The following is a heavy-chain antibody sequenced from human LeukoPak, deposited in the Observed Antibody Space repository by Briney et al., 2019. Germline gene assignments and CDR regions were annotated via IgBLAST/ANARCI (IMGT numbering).Heavy chain of an antibody. D-gene: IGHD6-19*01. Sequence: AGGSLRLSCAASGFTFDDYAVHWVRQAPGKGLEWVSGISWNSGSIGYADSVKGRFTISRDNAKNSLYLQMNSLRAEDTALYYCAKDPYSSGHSGFFDYWGQGTLVTVSS. J-gene: IGHJ4*02. CDR1: GFTFDDYA. V-gene: IGHV3-9*01. CDR2: ISWNSGSI. CDR3: AKDPYSSGHSGFFDY.